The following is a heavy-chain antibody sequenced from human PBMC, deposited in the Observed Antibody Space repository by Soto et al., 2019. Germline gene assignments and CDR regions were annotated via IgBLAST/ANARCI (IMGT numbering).Heavy chain of an antibody. D-gene: IGHD4-4*01. CDR3: LTTPADY. V-gene: IGHV3-30*03. J-gene: IGHJ4*02. Sequence: PGGSLRLSCAASGFTFSSYGMHWVRQAPGKGLEWVAVISYDGSNKYYADSVKGRFTISRDNSKNTLYLQMNSLRAEDTAVYYCLTTPADYWGQGTLVTVSS. CDR2: ISYDGSNK. CDR1: GFTFSSYG.